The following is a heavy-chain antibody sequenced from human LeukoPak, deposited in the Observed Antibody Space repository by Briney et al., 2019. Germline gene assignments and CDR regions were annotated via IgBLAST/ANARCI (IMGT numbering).Heavy chain of an antibody. Sequence: GGCLRLSCAASAFTLSSYGMSWVRQAPGKGLEWVSSISGSGGSTQYADSVQGRFAISRDNSKNTLYLQMNSLRVEDTAVYFCARDPNGDYIGTFDMWGRGTMVSVSS. CDR1: AFTLSSYG. CDR2: ISGSGGST. J-gene: IGHJ3*02. CDR3: ARDPNGDYIGTFDM. D-gene: IGHD4-17*01. V-gene: IGHV3-23*01.